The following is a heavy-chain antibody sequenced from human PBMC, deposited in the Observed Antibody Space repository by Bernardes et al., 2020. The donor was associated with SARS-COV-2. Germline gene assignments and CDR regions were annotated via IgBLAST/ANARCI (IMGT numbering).Heavy chain of an antibody. Sequence: SETLSLTCTVSGVSINSSSYYWGRIRQPPGQGLECIGSIYYSGTTYSNPSLKSRANISVATSKNQFSLKLSSVTAADTAVYYCARQHLGGVTIFGVVTTDRCFDYWGQGTLVTVSS. CDR2: IYYSGTT. D-gene: IGHD3-3*01. CDR1: GVSINSSSYY. J-gene: IGHJ4*02. CDR3: ARQHLGGVTIFGVVTTDRCFDY. V-gene: IGHV4-39*01.